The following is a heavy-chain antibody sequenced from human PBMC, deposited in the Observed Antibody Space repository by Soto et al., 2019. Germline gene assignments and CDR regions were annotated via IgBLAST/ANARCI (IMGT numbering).Heavy chain of an antibody. D-gene: IGHD5-12*01. CDR2: IYYSGST. J-gene: IGHJ3*02. CDR3: AREKEEYSGYDFLEDAFDI. Sequence: SETLSLTCTVSGGSISSYYWSWIRQPPGKGLEWIGYIYYSGSTNYNPSLKSRVTISVDTSKNQFSLKLSSVTAADTAVYYCAREKEEYSGYDFLEDAFDIWGQGTMVTVSS. CDR1: GGSISSYY. V-gene: IGHV4-59*01.